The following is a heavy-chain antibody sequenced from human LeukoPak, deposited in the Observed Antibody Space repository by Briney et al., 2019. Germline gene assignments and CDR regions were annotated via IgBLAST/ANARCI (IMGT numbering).Heavy chain of an antibody. CDR2: INPDSGGT. J-gene: IGHJ4*02. CDR3: ARTPGSAYEY. V-gene: IGHV1-2*02. CDR1: GYTLTDYY. D-gene: IGHD3-22*01. Sequence: ASVKVSCKASGYTLTDYYIHWVRQAPGQGLEWMGWINPDSGGTNYAQKFQGRVTMTRDTSISTAYMELTRLQSDDTAVYYCARTPGSAYEYWGQGTLVTVSS.